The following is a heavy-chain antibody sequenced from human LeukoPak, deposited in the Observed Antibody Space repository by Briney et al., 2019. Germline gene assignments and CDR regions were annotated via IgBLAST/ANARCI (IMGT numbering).Heavy chain of an antibody. Sequence: SETLSLTCTVSGGSISSGSYYWSCIRQPAGKGLEWIGRIYTSGSTNYNPSLKSRVTISVDTSKNQFSLKLSSVTAADTAVYYCAKQPHAFDNWFDPWGQGTLVTVSS. D-gene: IGHD1/OR15-1a*01. CDR3: AKQPHAFDNWFDP. CDR1: GGSISSGSYY. CDR2: IYTSGST. J-gene: IGHJ5*02. V-gene: IGHV4-61*02.